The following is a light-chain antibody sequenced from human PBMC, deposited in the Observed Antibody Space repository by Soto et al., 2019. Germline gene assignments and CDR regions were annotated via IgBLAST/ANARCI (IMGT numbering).Light chain of an antibody. Sequence: DIQMTQSPSSLSASVGDRVTITCRSSQSINTYLNWYQQKPGKAPKLLIYAASSLQTGVPSRFSGSGSGTDFTLTISSLLPEDFATYYCQQTYRAPRTFGQGTNLEIK. V-gene: IGKV1-39*01. CDR1: QSINTY. J-gene: IGKJ2*02. CDR3: QQTYRAPRT. CDR2: AAS.